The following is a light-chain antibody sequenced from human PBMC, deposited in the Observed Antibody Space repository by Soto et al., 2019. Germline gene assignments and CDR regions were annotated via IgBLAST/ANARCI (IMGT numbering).Light chain of an antibody. J-gene: IGKJ4*01. V-gene: IGKV3-15*01. CDR1: HSVSSK. Sequence: EIVMTQSPAPLSVSVGERATLSCRASHSVSSKLAWYQQKPGQAPRLLIYGASTRATDIPARFSGSGSGTEFPLTISSLQSEDFAVYYCQQYNDWPPQLTFGGGTKVEIK. CDR2: GAS. CDR3: QQYNDWPPQLT.